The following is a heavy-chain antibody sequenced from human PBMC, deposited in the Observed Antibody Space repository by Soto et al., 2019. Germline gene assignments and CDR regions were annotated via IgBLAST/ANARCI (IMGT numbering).Heavy chain of an antibody. CDR2: VIPILDIA. V-gene: IGHV1-69*04. CDR3: AREYTGTTHFDY. CDR1: GGTFSSSS. D-gene: IGHD1-1*01. J-gene: IGHJ4*02. Sequence: SVKVSCKASGGTFSSSSLSWVRQAPGQGLEWMGRVIPILDIANYAQKFQGRVTITADKSTSTAYMELNSLRSDDTAVYYCAREYTGTTHFDYWGQGTLVTVSS.